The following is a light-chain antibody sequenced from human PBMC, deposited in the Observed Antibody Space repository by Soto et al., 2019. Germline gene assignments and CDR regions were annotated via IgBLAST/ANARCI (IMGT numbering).Light chain of an antibody. CDR3: SSYTNINTRACV. CDR2: EVT. CDR1: SSDVGGYNY. Sequence: QSALTQPASVSGSPGQSITISCTGTSSDVGGYNYVSWYQQHPGKGPKLIIYEVTDRPSGVSNRFSGSKSGNTASLTISGLQAEDEAEYYCSSYTNINTRACVFGTGTKLTVL. V-gene: IGLV2-14*01. J-gene: IGLJ1*01.